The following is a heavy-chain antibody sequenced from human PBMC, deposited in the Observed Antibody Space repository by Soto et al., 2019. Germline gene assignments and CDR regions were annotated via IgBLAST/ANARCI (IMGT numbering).Heavy chain of an antibody. CDR1: GYGFTTYG. CDR3: ARGRYGDY. J-gene: IGHJ4*01. CDR2: ISAHNGNT. D-gene: IGHD1-1*01. V-gene: IGHV1-18*01. Sequence: QVHLVQSGAEVKKPGASVKVSCKGSGYGFTTYGITWVRPAPGQGLEWMAWISAHNGNTNYAQKLQGRDTVTRDTSTSTAYMELRSLRSDDTAVYSCARGRYGDYWGHGALVTVSS.